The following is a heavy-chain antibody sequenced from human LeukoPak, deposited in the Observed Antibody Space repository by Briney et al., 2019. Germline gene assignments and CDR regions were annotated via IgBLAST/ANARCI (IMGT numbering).Heavy chain of an antibody. D-gene: IGHD4-17*01. CDR1: GGSISSYY. J-gene: IGHJ6*03. CDR2: IYYIGST. V-gene: IGHV4-59*01. CDR3: ARTLGGDSSWGLSYYYYMDV. Sequence: KPSETLSLTCTVSGGSISSYYWSWIRQPPGKGLECNGYIYYIGSTNYNPSIKSRVTISVDTSKNQFSLKLSSVTAADTAVYYCARTLGGDSSWGLSYYYYMDVWGKGTTVTASS.